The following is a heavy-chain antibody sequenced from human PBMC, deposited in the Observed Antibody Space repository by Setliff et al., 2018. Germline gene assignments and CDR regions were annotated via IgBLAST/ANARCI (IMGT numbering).Heavy chain of an antibody. CDR1: GGSISSGDHY. Sequence: PSETLSLTCTVSGGSISSGDHYWSWIRQPAGKGLEWIGRIHASGSTNYNPSLKSRVTISVDTSKSQFSLKLTSVTAADTAVYYCARSGDYGSGRLSPWGQGTLVTVSS. CDR3: ARSGDYGSGRLSP. J-gene: IGHJ5*02. CDR2: IHASGST. D-gene: IGHD3-10*01. V-gene: IGHV4-61*02.